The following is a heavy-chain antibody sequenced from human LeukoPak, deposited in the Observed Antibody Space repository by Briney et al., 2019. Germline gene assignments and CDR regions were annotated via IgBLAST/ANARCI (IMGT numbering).Heavy chain of an antibody. CDR2: INPNSGGT. Sequence: GASVKVSCKASGYTFTGYYMHWVRQAPGQGLEWMGWINPNSGGTNYAQKFQGRVTMTRDTSISTAYMELSRLRSDDTAVYYCARGGYCSSTSWYSIGIDYWGQGTLVTVSS. CDR1: GYTFTGYY. D-gene: IGHD2-2*02. CDR3: ARGGYCSSTSWYSIGIDY. V-gene: IGHV1-2*02. J-gene: IGHJ4*02.